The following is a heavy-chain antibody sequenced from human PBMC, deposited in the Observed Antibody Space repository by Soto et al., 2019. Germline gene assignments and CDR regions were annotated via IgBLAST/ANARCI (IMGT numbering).Heavy chain of an antibody. J-gene: IGHJ5*02. D-gene: IGHD6-13*01. Sequence: QVLLVQSGAEVKKPGSSVKVSCKASGGTFSSYAISWVRQAPGRGLEWMGGIIPLFGTTNYAQTFRGRVTVTADESTSTVYMELRRLRFEDTAVYYCARAHGSSWYNWFDPWGQGTLVTVSS. CDR1: GGTFSSYA. CDR2: IIPLFGTT. V-gene: IGHV1-69*01. CDR3: ARAHGSSWYNWFDP.